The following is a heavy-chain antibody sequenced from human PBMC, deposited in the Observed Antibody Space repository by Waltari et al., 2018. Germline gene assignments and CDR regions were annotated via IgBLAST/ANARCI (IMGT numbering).Heavy chain of an antibody. CDR3: ARDGHYYDSSGPFDY. J-gene: IGHJ4*02. CDR2: IYTSGST. Sequence: QVQLQESGPGLVKPSETLSLTCTVSGGSISSYYRSWIRPPPGKGLEWIGYIYTSGSTNYNPSLKSRVTISVDTSKNQFSLKLSSVTAADTAVYYCARDGHYYDSSGPFDYWGQGTLVTVSS. CDR1: GGSISSYY. D-gene: IGHD3-22*01. V-gene: IGHV4-4*09.